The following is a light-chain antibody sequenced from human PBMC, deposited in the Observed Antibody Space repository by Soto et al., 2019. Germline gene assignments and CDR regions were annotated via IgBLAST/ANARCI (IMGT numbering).Light chain of an antibody. CDR2: DVS. V-gene: IGKV3-20*01. Sequence: DIVLTQSPGTLSLSPGERATLSCRSSQSVSSNYLAWYQQKPDQAPRLVIYDVSGRATGIPDRFSGSGSGTAFTLTSSRLAPEYSAVYYWQQYGSSPTFGQGTKVEIK. CDR3: QQYGSSPT. CDR1: QSVSSNY. J-gene: IGKJ1*01.